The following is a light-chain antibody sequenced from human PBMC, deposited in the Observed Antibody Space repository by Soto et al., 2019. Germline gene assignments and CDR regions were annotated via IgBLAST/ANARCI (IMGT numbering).Light chain of an antibody. Sequence: QSVLAQAAAVSGAPGQSITIACTGTRDDVVTYNYVSWYQHHTGQAPKLITYDVGSRPSGVSHRFSGSKSGITASLAISGLQAEDEADYYCTSYTSEHPRFYVFGTGTKVTVL. V-gene: IGLV2-14*03. CDR1: RDDVVTYNY. J-gene: IGLJ1*01. CDR2: DVG. CDR3: TSYTSEHPRFYV.